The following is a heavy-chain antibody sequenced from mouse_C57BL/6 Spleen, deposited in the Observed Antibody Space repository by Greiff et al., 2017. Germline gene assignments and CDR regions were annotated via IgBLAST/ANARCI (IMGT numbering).Heavy chain of an antibody. V-gene: IGHV1-78*01. J-gene: IGHJ4*01. Sequence: QVQLQQSDAELVKPGASVKISCKVSGYTFTDHTIHRMKQRPEQGLEWIGYIYPRDGSTKYNEKFKGKATLTADKSSSTAYMQLNSLTSEDSAVYFCAREYGNYGVGYYAMDYWGQGTSVTVSS. D-gene: IGHD2-10*02. CDR1: GYTFTDHT. CDR3: AREYGNYGVGYYAMDY. CDR2: IYPRDGST.